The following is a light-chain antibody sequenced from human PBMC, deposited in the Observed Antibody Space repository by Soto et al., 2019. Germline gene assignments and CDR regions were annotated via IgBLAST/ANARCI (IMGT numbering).Light chain of an antibody. CDR1: QSIAGW. V-gene: IGKV1-5*01. Sequence: DIQMTQSPSSLSAVVGDRVTINCRASQSIAGWLAWYQQTPGKAPKILIYDASSLESGVPSRFSGSGAGTEFTLTISSLQPDDFATYYCQQYSTYGTFGQGTKVDIK. J-gene: IGKJ1*01. CDR3: QQYSTYGT. CDR2: DAS.